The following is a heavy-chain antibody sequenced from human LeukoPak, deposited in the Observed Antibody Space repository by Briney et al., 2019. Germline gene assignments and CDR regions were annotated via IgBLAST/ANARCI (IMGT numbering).Heavy chain of an antibody. Sequence: GGSLRLSCAASGFTFSSYAMSWVRQAPGKGLEWVSAISGSGGSTYYADSVKGRFTISRDNSKNTLYLQMNSLRAEGTAVYYCATLPMIVVVIDAFDIWGQGTMVTVSS. CDR3: ATLPMIVVVIDAFDI. CDR1: GFTFSSYA. D-gene: IGHD3-22*01. J-gene: IGHJ3*02. V-gene: IGHV3-23*01. CDR2: ISGSGGST.